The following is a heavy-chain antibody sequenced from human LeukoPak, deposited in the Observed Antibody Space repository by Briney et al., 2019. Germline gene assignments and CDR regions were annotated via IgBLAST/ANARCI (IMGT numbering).Heavy chain of an antibody. Sequence: GGSLRLSCAASGFSFGSIGMHWVREAPGKGLEWVAYIRYDGSTRYYADSVKGRFIISRDISENTLYLQMNSLRTEDTAMYYCAKDGPASGRSYFDYWGRGTLVTVSS. CDR1: GFSFGSIG. D-gene: IGHD2-2*01. CDR2: IRYDGSTR. V-gene: IGHV3-30*02. J-gene: IGHJ4*02. CDR3: AKDGPASGRSYFDY.